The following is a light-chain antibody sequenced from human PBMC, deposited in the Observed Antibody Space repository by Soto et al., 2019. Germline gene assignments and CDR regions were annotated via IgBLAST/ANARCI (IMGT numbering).Light chain of an antibody. Sequence: QSALAQPASVSGSPGQSITISCTGSTSDVGSDKYVSWYQQHPGKAPKVLIYEVSNRPSGVSNRFSGARSGNTASLTISVLQAEDEADYYCSSHTSSSTDYVFGTGTKLTVL. CDR1: TSDVGSDKY. CDR2: EVS. V-gene: IGLV2-14*01. J-gene: IGLJ1*01. CDR3: SSHTSSSTDYV.